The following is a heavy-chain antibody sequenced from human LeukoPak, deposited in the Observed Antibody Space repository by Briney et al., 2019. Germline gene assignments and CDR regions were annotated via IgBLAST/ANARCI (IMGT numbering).Heavy chain of an antibody. CDR2: ISSTSSYI. Sequence: PGGPLRLSCAASGFTFSSYGMNWVRQAPGKGLEWVSSISSTSSYIYYADSVKGRFTISRDNAKNSLYLQMNSLRAEDTAVYYCARDGGIDIWGQGTMVTVSS. J-gene: IGHJ3*02. V-gene: IGHV3-21*01. CDR1: GFTFSSYG. D-gene: IGHD3-16*01. CDR3: ARDGGIDI.